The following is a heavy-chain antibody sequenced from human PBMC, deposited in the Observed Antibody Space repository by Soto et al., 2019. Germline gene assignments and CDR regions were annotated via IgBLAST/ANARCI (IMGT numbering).Heavy chain of an antibody. D-gene: IGHD3-10*01. CDR3: ARATGADKEDY. CDR2: IKEDGSER. CDR1: GFTFSSYW. J-gene: IGHJ4*02. V-gene: IGHV3-7*04. Sequence: EVQLVESGGGLVQPGGSLRLSCAASGFTFSSYWMSWVRQAPGKGLEWVANIKEDGSERYYVDSVKGGFTISRDNAKNSLYLQMNSLRAEDTAVYYCARATGADKEDYWGQGTLVTVSS.